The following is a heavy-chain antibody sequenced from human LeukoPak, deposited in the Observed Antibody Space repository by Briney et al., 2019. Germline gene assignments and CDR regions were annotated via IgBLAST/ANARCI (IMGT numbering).Heavy chain of an antibody. CDR3: VRLSWDRAISNYYFDL. J-gene: IGHJ2*01. CDR2: IYYSGST. D-gene: IGHD5-18*01. Sequence: PSETLSLTCTVSGGSISGYYWGWIRQPPGKGLEWIGYIYYSGSTNYNPSLKSRVTISVDTSKNQFSLKLSSVTAADTAVYYCVRLSWDRAISNYYFDLWGRGTLVTVSS. CDR1: GGSISGYY. V-gene: IGHV4-59*08.